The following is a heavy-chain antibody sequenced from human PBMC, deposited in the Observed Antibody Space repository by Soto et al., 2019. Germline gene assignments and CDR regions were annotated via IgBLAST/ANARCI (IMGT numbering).Heavy chain of an antibody. J-gene: IGHJ4*02. CDR2: INHSGST. CDR3: ARSGPTMRAAAVSY. V-gene: IGHV4-34*01. Sequence: QVQLQQWGAGLLKPSETLSLTCAVYGGSFSGYYWSWIRQPPGKGLEWIGEINHSGSTNYNPSLKRRVTISVDTSKNQFPLKLSSVTAADTAVYYCARSGPTMRAAAVSYWGQGTLVTVSS. CDR1: GGSFSGYY. D-gene: IGHD6-13*01.